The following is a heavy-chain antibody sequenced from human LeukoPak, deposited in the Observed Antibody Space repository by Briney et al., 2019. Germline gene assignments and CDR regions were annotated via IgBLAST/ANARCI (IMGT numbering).Heavy chain of an antibody. D-gene: IGHD6-6*01. CDR2: LHPEDRET. J-gene: IGHJ4*02. Sequence: GASVKVSSRVSGDTLTESSIHWVRQTPGKGLEWMGGLHPEDRETIYAQKFQGRVTMTEDSSTDTAYMDLRNLRSEDTAVYYCATAEQLVWGQGTLVTVSS. CDR3: ATAEQLV. CDR1: GDTLTESS. V-gene: IGHV1-24*01.